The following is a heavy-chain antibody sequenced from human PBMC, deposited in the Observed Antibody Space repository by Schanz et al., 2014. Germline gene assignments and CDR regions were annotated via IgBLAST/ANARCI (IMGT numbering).Heavy chain of an antibody. CDR2: SIPILDVG. CDR1: RSTFSSYT. Sequence: QVQLVQSGAEVKKPGSSVKVSCKASRSTFSSYTISWGRQARGQGLEWVGRSIPILDVGNYAQQFQGRVTFTADKSTSTAYMELSSLRYEDTAVYYCARDFSAYVGNYFDYWGQGTLVTVSS. V-gene: IGHV1-69*08. D-gene: IGHD5-12*01. J-gene: IGHJ4*02. CDR3: ARDFSAYVGNYFDY.